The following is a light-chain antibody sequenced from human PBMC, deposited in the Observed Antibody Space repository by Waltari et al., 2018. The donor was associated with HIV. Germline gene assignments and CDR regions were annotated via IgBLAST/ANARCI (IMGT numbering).Light chain of an antibody. CDR1: SSDIGAYEY. V-gene: IGLV2-14*03. CDR3: SSYTTTNTII. CDR2: DVF. J-gene: IGLJ2*01. Sequence: QSALTQPASVSGSPGQSITISCTGTSSDIGAYEYVSWYRQHPDKAPQLLIYDVFYRPSGVSHRCSGSKSGNTASLTISGLQAEDEAVDSCSSYTTTNTIIFGGGTKLTVL.